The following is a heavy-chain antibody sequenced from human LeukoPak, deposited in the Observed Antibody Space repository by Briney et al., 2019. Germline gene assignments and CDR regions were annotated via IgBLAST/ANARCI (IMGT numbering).Heavy chain of an antibody. J-gene: IGHJ4*02. CDR1: GFTFSSYA. CDR2: ISGSGGST. D-gene: IGHD3-10*01. Sequence: GGSLRLSCAASGFTFSSYAMSWVRQAPGKGLEWVSAISGSGGSTYYADSVKGRFTISRDNSKNTLYLQMNSLSAEDTAVYYCAKEAEPYYYGSGSSYFDYWGQGTLVTVSS. CDR3: AKEAEPYYYGSGSSYFDY. V-gene: IGHV3-23*01.